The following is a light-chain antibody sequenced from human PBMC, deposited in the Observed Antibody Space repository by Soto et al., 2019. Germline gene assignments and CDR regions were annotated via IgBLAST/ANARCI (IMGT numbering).Light chain of an antibody. Sequence: QSALTQPASVSGSPGQSITISCTGTRLDVGGYNYVSWYQQHPGKAPKLIIYEVTNRPSGVSDRFSGSKSDNTASLTISGLQTEDEADYYCCSYVDTDTWVFGGGTKLTGL. CDR3: CSYVDTDTWV. CDR1: RLDVGGYNY. J-gene: IGLJ3*02. CDR2: EVT. V-gene: IGLV2-14*03.